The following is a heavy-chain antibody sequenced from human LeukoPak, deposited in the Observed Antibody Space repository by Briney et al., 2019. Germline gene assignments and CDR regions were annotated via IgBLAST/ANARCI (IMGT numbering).Heavy chain of an antibody. CDR2: IYSGGST. CDR1: GFTVSSNY. CDR3: ARPSKTTEYGMDV. J-gene: IGHJ6*02. D-gene: IGHD4-17*01. Sequence: GGSLRLSCAASGFTVSSNYMSWVRQAPGKGLEWVSVIYSGGSTYYADSVKGRFTISRDNSKNTLYLQMNSLRAEDTAVYYCARPSKTTEYGMDVWGQGTTVTVSS. V-gene: IGHV3-66*02.